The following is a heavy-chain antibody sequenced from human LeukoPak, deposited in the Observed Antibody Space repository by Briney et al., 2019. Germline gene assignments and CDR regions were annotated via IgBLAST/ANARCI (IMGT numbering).Heavy chain of an antibody. J-gene: IGHJ4*02. CDR2: ITLDGIST. Sequence: GGSLRLSCAASGFPFRSYAMHWVRQAPGKGLEYVSAITLDGISTYYANSVKGRFAISRDNSKNTLYLQMGSLRAEDMAVYYCARVAVPGTYDYWGQGTLVTVSS. V-gene: IGHV3-64*01. D-gene: IGHD6-19*01. CDR3: ARVAVPGTYDY. CDR1: GFPFRSYA.